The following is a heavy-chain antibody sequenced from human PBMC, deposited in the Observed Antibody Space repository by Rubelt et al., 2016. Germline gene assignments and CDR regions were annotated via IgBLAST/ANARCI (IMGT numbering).Heavy chain of an antibody. D-gene: IGHD3-10*01. J-gene: IGHJ2*01. CDR3: AKVFAYGSGSFWSYLDL. Sequence: GLEWVSVITVGGTTTYYAASVKGLFTISRDDYKKTLHLERNSLRAEDTAVYYCAKVFAYGSGSFWSYLDLWGRGTLVTVSS. V-gene: IGHV3-23*01. CDR2: ITVGGTTT.